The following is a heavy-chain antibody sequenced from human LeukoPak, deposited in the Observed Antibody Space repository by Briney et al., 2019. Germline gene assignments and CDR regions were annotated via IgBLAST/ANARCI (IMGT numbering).Heavy chain of an antibody. J-gene: IGHJ5*02. CDR2: IYHSGNT. CDR1: GYSISSGYY. Sequence: SETLSLTCAVSGYSISSGYYWGWIRQPPGKGLDWIGSIYHSGNTYYNPSLKSRVTISVDTSKNQFSLKLSSVTAADTAVYYCARQGGSYWDWFDPWGQGTLVTVS. D-gene: IGHD2-15*01. V-gene: IGHV4-38-2*01. CDR3: ARQGGSYWDWFDP.